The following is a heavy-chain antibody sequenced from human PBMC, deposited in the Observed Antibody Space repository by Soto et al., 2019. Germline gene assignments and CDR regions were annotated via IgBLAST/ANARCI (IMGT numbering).Heavy chain of an antibody. CDR2: VTSSGGST. J-gene: IGHJ4*02. Sequence: EVRLLESGGGLVQPGGSLRLSCAASGFTFRNFAMGWVRQAPGTGLEWVSAVTSSGGSTNYEDSVKGRFTISRDNSKNTLYLQMDSLRAEDTAVYYCAQENGVCCHFDNWGQGTLVTVSS. V-gene: IGHV3-23*01. CDR3: AQENGVCCHFDN. CDR1: GFTFRNFA. D-gene: IGHD2-8*01.